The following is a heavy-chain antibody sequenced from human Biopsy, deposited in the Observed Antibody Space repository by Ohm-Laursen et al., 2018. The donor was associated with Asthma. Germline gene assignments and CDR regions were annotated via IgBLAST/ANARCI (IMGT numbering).Heavy chain of an antibody. D-gene: IGHD6-19*01. J-gene: IGHJ6*02. Sequence: ASVKVSCKAPGGTFSNFAISWVRQAPGQGLEWLGGIMAVFGTTKYAQKFQGRVTITADESTSTAYMEVTSPRSEDTAIYYCARCQVGYSSGWSLLLKKIYYSGMDVWGRGTAVTVSS. CDR1: GGTFSNFA. V-gene: IGHV1-69*13. CDR3: ARCQVGYSSGWSLLLKKIYYSGMDV. CDR2: IMAVFGTT.